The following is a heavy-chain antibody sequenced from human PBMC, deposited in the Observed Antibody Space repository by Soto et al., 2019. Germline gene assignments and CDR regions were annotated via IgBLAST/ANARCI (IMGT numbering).Heavy chain of an antibody. CDR1: GFTFSIYW. CDR2: INGDGSST. J-gene: IGHJ4*02. D-gene: IGHD1-26*01. Sequence: EVQLVESGGGLVQPGGSLRLSCAASGFTFSIYWMHWVRQAPGKGLVWVSRINGDGSSTSYGDSVKGRFTISRDNAKNTLHLQMNSLRAEDTAVYYSASIPPSAVGATSEGDYWGQGTLVTVSS. CDR3: ASIPPSAVGATSEGDY. V-gene: IGHV3-74*01.